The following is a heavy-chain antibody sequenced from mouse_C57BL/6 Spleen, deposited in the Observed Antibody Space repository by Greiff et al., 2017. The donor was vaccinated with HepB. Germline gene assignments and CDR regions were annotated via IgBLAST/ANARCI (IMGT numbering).Heavy chain of an antibody. Sequence: VQLKESGPELVKPGASVKISCKASGYSFTDYNMNWVKQSNGKSLEWIGVINPNYGTTSYNQKFKGKATLTVDQSSSTAYMQLKSLTSEDSAVYYCARGTVVATEFDDWGQGTTLTVSS. CDR1: GYSFTDYN. CDR2: INPNYGTT. V-gene: IGHV1-39*01. CDR3: ARGTVVATEFDD. J-gene: IGHJ2*01. D-gene: IGHD1-1*01.